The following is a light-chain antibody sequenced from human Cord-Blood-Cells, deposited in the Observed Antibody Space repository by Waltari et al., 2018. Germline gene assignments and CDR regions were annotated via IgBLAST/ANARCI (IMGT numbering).Light chain of an antibody. Sequence: DIVMTQSPLSLPVPPGEPASISCRSSQSLLHSNGYNYLDWYLQKPGQSPQLLIYLGSNRASGVPDRFRGSGSGTDFTLKISRVEAEDVGVYYCMQALQTPRTFGQGTKVAIK. J-gene: IGKJ1*01. CDR1: QSLLHSNGYNY. V-gene: IGKV2-28*01. CDR2: LGS. CDR3: MQALQTPRT.